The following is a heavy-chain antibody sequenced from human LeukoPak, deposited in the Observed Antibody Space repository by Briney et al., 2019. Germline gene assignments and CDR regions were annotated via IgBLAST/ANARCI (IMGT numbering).Heavy chain of an antibody. CDR3: ARVILGYGYVWETFDY. V-gene: IGHV3-53*01. D-gene: IGHD3-16*01. Sequence: TGGSLRLSCAASGFTVSSNYMSWVRQAPGKGLEWVSVIYSGGSTYYADSVKGRFTISRDNSKNTLYLQMNSLRAEDTAVYYCARVILGYGYVWETFDYWGQGTPVTVSS. J-gene: IGHJ4*02. CDR1: GFTVSSNY. CDR2: IYSGGST.